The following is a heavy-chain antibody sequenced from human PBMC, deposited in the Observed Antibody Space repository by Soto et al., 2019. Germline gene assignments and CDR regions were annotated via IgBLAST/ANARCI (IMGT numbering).Heavy chain of an antibody. CDR2: MNPNSGNT. D-gene: IGHD6-13*01. J-gene: IGHJ5*02. V-gene: IGHV1-8*01. CDR3: ARVQDSSSWYRVRCFDP. Sequence: ASVQVSCQASGYTVTSYDINWVRQATGQGLEWMGWMNPNSGNTGYAQKFQGRVTMTRNTSISTAYMELSSLRSEDTAVYYCARVQDSSSWYRVRCFDPWGQGTLVTVSS. CDR1: GYTVTSYD.